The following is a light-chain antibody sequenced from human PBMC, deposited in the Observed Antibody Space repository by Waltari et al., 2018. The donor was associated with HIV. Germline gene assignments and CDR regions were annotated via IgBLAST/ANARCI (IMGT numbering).Light chain of an antibody. J-gene: IGLJ3*02. CDR2: DVI. Sequence: QSALTQPASVSGSPGQSITTYCTGTSSDVGAYHHVSWYQQHPSHAPKVMFYDVISRPAGVSDRFSGSKSGNTASLTISGLQTEDEADYYCASFTTRGTAVFGGGTKLTVL. CDR1: SSDVGAYHH. V-gene: IGLV2-14*03. CDR3: ASFTTRGTAV.